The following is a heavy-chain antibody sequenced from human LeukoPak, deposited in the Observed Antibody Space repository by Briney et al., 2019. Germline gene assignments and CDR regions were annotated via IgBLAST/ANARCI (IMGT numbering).Heavy chain of an antibody. Sequence: SVKVSCKASGYTFTSYYMHWVRQAPGQGLEWMGKINPSGGSTSYAQKFQGRVTMTRDTSTSTVYMELSSLRSEDTAVYYCARDSLGYSYGYEVNYYFDYWGQGTLVTVSS. D-gene: IGHD5-18*01. J-gene: IGHJ4*02. CDR2: INPSGGST. V-gene: IGHV1-46*01. CDR3: ARDSLGYSYGYEVNYYFDY. CDR1: GYTFTSYY.